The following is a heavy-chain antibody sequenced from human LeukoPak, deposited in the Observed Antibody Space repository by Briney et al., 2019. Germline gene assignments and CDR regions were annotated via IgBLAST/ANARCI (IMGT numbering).Heavy chain of an antibody. V-gene: IGHV3-53*01. J-gene: IGHJ4*02. CDR3: ARDPPVTGIDY. Sequence: PGGSLRLSCAASGSTVSSNYMSWVRQAPGKGLEWVSVIYSGGSTYYADSVKGRFTISRDNSKNTLYLQMNSLRADDTAVYYCARDPPVTGIDYWGQGTLVTVSS. CDR1: GSTVSSNY. D-gene: IGHD4-17*01. CDR2: IYSGGST.